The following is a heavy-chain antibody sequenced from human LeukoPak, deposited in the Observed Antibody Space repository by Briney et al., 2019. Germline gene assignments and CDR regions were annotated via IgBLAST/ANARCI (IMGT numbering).Heavy chain of an antibody. CDR3: ASRRAVTFDY. CDR2: ISSSGSTI. D-gene: IGHD6-19*01. J-gene: IGHJ4*02. Sequence: GGSLRLSCAASGFTFSSYEMNWVRQAPGKGLEWVSYISSSGSTIYYADSVKGRFTISRDNAKNSLYLQMNSLRSEDTAVCYCASRRAVTFDYWGQGTLVTVSS. V-gene: IGHV3-48*03. CDR1: GFTFSSYE.